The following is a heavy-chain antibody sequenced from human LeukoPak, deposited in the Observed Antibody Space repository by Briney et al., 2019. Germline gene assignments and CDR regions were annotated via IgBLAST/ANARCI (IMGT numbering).Heavy chain of an antibody. CDR1: GFTFDDYA. D-gene: IGHD2-15*01. CDR3: AKDISCSGGSCYFSYYGMDV. Sequence: GGSLRLSCAASGFTFDDYAMYWVRQVPGKGLEWVSGFSWNSGSIGYADSVKGRFTISRDNAKNSLYLQMNSLRAEDTALYYCAKDISCSGGSCYFSYYGMDVWGQGTTVTVSS. J-gene: IGHJ6*02. CDR2: FSWNSGSI. V-gene: IGHV3-9*01.